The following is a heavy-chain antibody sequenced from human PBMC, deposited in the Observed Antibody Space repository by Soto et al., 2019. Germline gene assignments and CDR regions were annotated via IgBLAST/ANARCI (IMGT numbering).Heavy chain of an antibody. J-gene: IGHJ3*02. CDR1: GYTFTGYY. Sequence: GASVKVSCKASGYTFTGYYMHWVRQAPGQGLEWMGWINPNSGGTNYAQKFQGRVTMTRDTSISTAYMELSRLRSDDTAVYYCAGVSGLCSSTSCFAFDIWGQGTMVTVSS. CDR2: INPNSGGT. D-gene: IGHD2-2*01. V-gene: IGHV1-2*02. CDR3: AGVSGLCSSTSCFAFDI.